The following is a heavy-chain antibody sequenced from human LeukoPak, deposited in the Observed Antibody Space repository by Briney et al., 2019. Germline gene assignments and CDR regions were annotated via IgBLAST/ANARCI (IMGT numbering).Heavy chain of an antibody. J-gene: IGHJ5*02. D-gene: IGHD3-3*01. CDR1: GFTFSSYW. V-gene: IGHV3-74*01. Sequence: GGSLRLSCAASGFTFSSYWMHWVRQAPGEGLVWVSRINSDGSSTSYADSVKGRFTISRDNAKNTLYLQMNSLRAEDTAVYYCARGGGYYDFWSGYYYDWFDPWGQGTLVTVSS. CDR3: ARGGGYYDFWSGYYYDWFDP. CDR2: INSDGSST.